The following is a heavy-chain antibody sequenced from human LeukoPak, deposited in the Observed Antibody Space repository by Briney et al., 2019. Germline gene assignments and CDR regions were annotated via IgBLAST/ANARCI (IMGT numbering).Heavy chain of an antibody. D-gene: IGHD3-22*01. Sequence: SETLSLTCTVSGGSISSYYWSWIRQPAGKGLEWIGRIYTSGSTNYNPSLKSRVTMSVDTSKNQFSLKLSSVTAADTAVYYCARDPGSSSYYDSSGYQGGDYWGQGTLVTVSS. V-gene: IGHV4-4*07. CDR1: GGSISSYY. CDR3: ARDPGSSSYYDSSGYQGGDY. CDR2: IYTSGST. J-gene: IGHJ4*02.